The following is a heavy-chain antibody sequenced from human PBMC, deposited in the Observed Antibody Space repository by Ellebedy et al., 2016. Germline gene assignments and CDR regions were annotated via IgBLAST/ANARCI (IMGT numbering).Heavy chain of an antibody. Sequence: GGSLRLXCAGSGFTFRKAYMNWVRQAPGKGLEWVGRIKRETEGATTDYAAPVKGRFTISRDDSKSTLYLQMNTLKSEDTAVYYCTTEATVTTYGMDVWGQGTTVTVSS. J-gene: IGHJ6*02. CDR2: IKRETEGATT. CDR3: TTEATVTTYGMDV. CDR1: GFTFRKAY. V-gene: IGHV3-15*07. D-gene: IGHD4-17*01.